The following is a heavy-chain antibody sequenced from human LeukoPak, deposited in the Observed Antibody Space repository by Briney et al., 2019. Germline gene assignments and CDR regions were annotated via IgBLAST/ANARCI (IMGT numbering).Heavy chain of an antibody. CDR2: IKRDGSEK. V-gene: IGHV3-7*01. J-gene: IGHJ6*03. CDR3: ARDSRATVTTNYYYYMDV. D-gene: IGHD4-11*01. Sequence: GGSLRLSCAASGFNFGTHWMTWVRQAPGKGLECVATIKRDGSEKYYVDSVKGRFTISRDNAKNSLYLQMNSLRAEDTAVYYCARDSRATVTTNYYYYMDVWGKGTTVTVSS. CDR1: GFNFGTHW.